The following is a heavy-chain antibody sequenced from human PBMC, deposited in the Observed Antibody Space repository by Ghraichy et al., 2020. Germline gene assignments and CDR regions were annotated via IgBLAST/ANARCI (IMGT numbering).Heavy chain of an antibody. CDR3: AKRAGSYYNYIDY. CDR2: ISGSGGST. Sequence: GGSLRLSCAASGFTFSSYVMSWVRQAPGKGLEWVSVISGSGGSTYYADSVKGRFTISRDNSKNTLYLQMNSLRAEDTAVYYCAKRAGSYYNYIDYWGQGTLVTVSS. D-gene: IGHD3-10*01. J-gene: IGHJ4*02. CDR1: GFTFSSYV. V-gene: IGHV3-23*01.